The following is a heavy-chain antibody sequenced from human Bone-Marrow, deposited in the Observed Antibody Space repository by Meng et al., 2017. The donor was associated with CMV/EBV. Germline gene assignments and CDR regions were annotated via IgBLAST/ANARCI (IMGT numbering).Heavy chain of an antibody. V-gene: IGHV3-72*01. Sequence: GSGFIVSDHHMDWVRQAPGKGLEWVVRIRNKNRGYSTEYAASVKGRFTVSRDDSKNSLYLEMKSLRIEDAARYYCARTTPSTRGSDFWGQGTLVTVSS. CDR3: ARTTPSTRGSDF. J-gene: IGHJ4*02. CDR2: IRNKNRGYST. CDR1: GFIVSDHH. D-gene: IGHD1-1*01.